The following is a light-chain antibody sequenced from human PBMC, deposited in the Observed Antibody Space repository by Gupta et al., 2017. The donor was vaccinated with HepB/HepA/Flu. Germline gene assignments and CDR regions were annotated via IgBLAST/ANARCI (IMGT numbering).Light chain of an antibody. CDR1: QSLLHSNGYTY. CDR3: MQGGQSPHT. V-gene: IGKV2-28*01. Sequence: DFVLTQSPLSLPVPHGASASIACRSSQSLLHSNGYTYLDWYLQKPGQSTRLLIYLGASRACGVPDRCRGSGSGTDFTLKSSRVEDEDVGVYYCMQGGQSPHTFGGGTKVQIK. CDR2: LGA. J-gene: IGKJ4*01.